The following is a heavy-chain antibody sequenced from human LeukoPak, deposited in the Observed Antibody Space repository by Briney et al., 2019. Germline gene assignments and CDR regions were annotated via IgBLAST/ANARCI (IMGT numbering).Heavy chain of an antibody. V-gene: IGHV6-1*01. CDR3: ARGVAAAWGADY. D-gene: IGHD6-13*01. CDR1: GDSVSSNSSA. J-gene: IGHJ4*02. Sequence: SQTLSLTCAISGDSVSSNSSAWNWIRQSPSRGLEWLGRTYYRSKWYNDFALSVKSRIAINPDTSKNQFSLQLNSVTPGDTAVYYCARGVAAAWGADYWGQGTLVTVSS. CDR2: TYYRSKWYN.